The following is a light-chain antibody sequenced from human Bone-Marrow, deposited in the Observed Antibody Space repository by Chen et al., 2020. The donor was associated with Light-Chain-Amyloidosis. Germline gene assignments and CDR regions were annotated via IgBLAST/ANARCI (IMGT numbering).Light chain of an antibody. CDR3: QSADSSGTYEVI. V-gene: IGLV3-25*03. Sequence: SYELKQPPSVSVSPGQKARITYSGADLPTKYAYWYQQKPGQAPVLVIHRDTERPSGISERFSGSSSGTTATLTISGVQAEDEADYHCQSADSSGTYEVIFGGGTKLTVL. J-gene: IGLJ2*01. CDR1: DLPTKY. CDR2: RDT.